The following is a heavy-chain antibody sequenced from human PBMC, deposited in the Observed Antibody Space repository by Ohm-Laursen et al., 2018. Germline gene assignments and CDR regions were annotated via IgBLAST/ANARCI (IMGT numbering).Heavy chain of an antibody. CDR1: GFTFSSYA. Sequence: SLRLSCAASGFTFSSYAMSWVRRAPGKGLEWVSTITTTGGSTFYPDSVKGRFTISRDNSKNILYLQLNSLRAEDTAVYYCARVGGGLLDYWGQGTLVTVSS. D-gene: IGHD3-10*01. CDR2: ITTTGGST. V-gene: IGHV3-23*01. J-gene: IGHJ4*02. CDR3: ARVGGGLLDY.